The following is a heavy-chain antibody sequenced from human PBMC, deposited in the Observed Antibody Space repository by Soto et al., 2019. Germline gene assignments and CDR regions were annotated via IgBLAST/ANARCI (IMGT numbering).Heavy chain of an antibody. V-gene: IGHV1-8*01. J-gene: IGHJ6*03. CDR2: MNPNSGNT. CDR1: GYTFTSYD. D-gene: IGHD3-3*01. Sequence: QVQLVQSGAEVKKPGASVKVSCKASGYTFTSYDINWVRQATGQGLEWMGWMNPNSGNTGYAQKFQGRVTMTRNTSISTAYMELSSLRSEDTAVYYCARGGTVESDVWSGLVRPPYWYMDVWGKGTTVTVSS. CDR3: ARGGTVESDVWSGLVRPPYWYMDV.